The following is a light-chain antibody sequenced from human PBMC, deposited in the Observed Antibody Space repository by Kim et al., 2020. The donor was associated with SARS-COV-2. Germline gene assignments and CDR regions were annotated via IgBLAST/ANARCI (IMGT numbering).Light chain of an antibody. V-gene: IGLV7-46*01. CDR2: LTN. J-gene: IGLJ2*01. CDR3: LLSYGGSRV. Sequence: PGGTVTLPCVAGPGAVTSGHYSYWFQQKPGQAPKTLIYLTNNKLSWTPARFSGSLLGGKAALTLSGAQPEDEADYYCLLSYGGSRVFGGGTRLTVL. CDR1: PGAVTSGHY.